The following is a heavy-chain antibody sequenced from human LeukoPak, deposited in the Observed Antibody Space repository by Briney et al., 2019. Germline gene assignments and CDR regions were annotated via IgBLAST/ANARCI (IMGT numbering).Heavy chain of an antibody. CDR2: INHRGST. D-gene: IGHD3-22*01. V-gene: IGHV4-34*01. J-gene: IGHJ6*02. CDR3: ARGGGSGYYPDYYGLDV. Sequence: SETLSLTCAVYGGSFSGYYWSWIRQPPGKGLEWIGEINHRGSTNYNPSLKSRVTLSEDTSKNQFSLKLSSVTAADTAVYFCARGGGSGYYPDYYGLDVWGQGTTVTVSS. CDR1: GGSFSGYY.